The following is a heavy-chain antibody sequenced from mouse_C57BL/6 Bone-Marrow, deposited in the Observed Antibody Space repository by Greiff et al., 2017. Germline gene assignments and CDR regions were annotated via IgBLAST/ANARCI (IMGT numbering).Heavy chain of an antibody. D-gene: IGHD2-3*01. V-gene: IGHV1-4*01. CDR2: LNPISGYT. CDR1: GYTFTSYT. J-gene: IGHJ3*01. CDR3: ARGDGYSSWFAY. Sequence: VQLQQSGAELARPGASVKMSCKASGYTFTSYTMHWVKQRPGQCLEWIGYLNPISGYTKYNQKFKDKATLTADKSSSTAYMQLSSLTSEDSAVYYCARGDGYSSWFAYWGQGTLVTVSA.